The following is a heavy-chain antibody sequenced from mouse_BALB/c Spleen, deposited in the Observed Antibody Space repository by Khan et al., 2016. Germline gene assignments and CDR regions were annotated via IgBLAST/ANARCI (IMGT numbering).Heavy chain of an antibody. Sequence: VQLQQSGPGLVKPSQSLSLTCTVTGYSITSDYAWNWIRQFPGNKLEWMGYISYRGSTSYNPSLKSRISITRDTSKNQFFLQLNSGTTEDTATYYCASYYDYDYYAMDYWGQGTSVTVSS. D-gene: IGHD2-4*01. CDR3: ASYYDYDYYAMDY. J-gene: IGHJ4*01. V-gene: IGHV3-2*02. CDR2: ISYRGST. CDR1: GYSITSDYA.